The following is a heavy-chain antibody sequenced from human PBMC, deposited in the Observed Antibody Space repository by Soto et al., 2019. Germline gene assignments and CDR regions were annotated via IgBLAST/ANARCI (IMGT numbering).Heavy chain of an antibody. CDR2: IWYDGSNK. Sequence: LSLTCAASGFTFSSYGMHWVRQAPGKGLEWVAVIWYDGSNKYYADSVKGRFTISRDNSKNTLYLQMNSLRAEDTAVYYCARDVAKAYLDYWGQGTLVTVSS. J-gene: IGHJ4*02. D-gene: IGHD2-15*01. CDR1: GFTFSSYG. V-gene: IGHV3-33*01. CDR3: ARDVAKAYLDY.